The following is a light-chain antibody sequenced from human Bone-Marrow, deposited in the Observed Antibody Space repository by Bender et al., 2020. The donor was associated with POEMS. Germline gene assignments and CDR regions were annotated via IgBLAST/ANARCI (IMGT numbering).Light chain of an antibody. J-gene: IGLJ3*02. CDR1: SSDVGGYTF. CDR2: DVT. Sequence: QSALTQPASVSGSPGQSVTISCTGISSDVGGYTFVSWYQQHPGKVPKLMIYDVTKRPSGVPDRFSGSKSGTSASLAITGLQSDDEAIYFCVAWDASLNGWVFGGGTKLTVL. V-gene: IGLV2-11*01. CDR3: VAWDASLNGWV.